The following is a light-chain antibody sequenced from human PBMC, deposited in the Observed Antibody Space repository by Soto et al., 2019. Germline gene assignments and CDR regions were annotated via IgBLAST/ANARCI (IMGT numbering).Light chain of an antibody. CDR1: QGIGTT. Sequence: EIVMTQSPATLSVSPGEGATLYCRASQGIGTTLAWYQQKPGQTPRLLIYNAYIRATGVPARFSGSASGTEFTLTISSLQSEDFAVYYCQHYSYWPLTFGGGTRVENK. CDR3: QHYSYWPLT. J-gene: IGKJ4*01. CDR2: NAY. V-gene: IGKV3-15*01.